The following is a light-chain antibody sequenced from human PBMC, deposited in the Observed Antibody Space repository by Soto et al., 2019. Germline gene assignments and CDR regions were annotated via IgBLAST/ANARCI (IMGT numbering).Light chain of an antibody. J-gene: IGKJ1*01. Sequence: DVVMTQSPLSLPVTLGQPASISCRSSQILVYSDGNIYLNWFQQRPGQSPRRLIYMVSNRDSGVQDRFSGSGSGADFPLKTNRVEAGDVGVYYCIQATPWPWTFGQGPMVDIK. CDR2: MVS. CDR3: IQATPWPWT. CDR1: QILVYSDGNIY. V-gene: IGKV2-30*01.